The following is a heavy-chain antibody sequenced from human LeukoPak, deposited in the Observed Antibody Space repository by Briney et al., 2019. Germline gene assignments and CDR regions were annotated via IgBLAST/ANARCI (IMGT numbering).Heavy chain of an antibody. CDR2: IYYSGST. J-gene: IGHJ3*02. Sequence: SETLSLTCTVSGGSISSYYWSWIRQPPGKGLEWIGYIYYSGSTNYNPSLKSRVTISVDTSKNQFSLKLSSVTAADTAVYYCARHATHYLLGYCSGGSCYSAXFDIWGQGTMVTVSS. CDR1: GGSISSYY. V-gene: IGHV4-59*08. CDR3: ARHATHYLLGYCSGGSCYSAXFDI. D-gene: IGHD2-15*01.